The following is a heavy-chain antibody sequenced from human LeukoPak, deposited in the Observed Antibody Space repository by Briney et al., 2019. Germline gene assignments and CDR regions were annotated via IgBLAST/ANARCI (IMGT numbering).Heavy chain of an antibody. Sequence: SETLSLTCAVYGGSFSGYYWSWIRQPPGKGLEWIGEINHSGSTNYNPSLKSRVTISVDTSKNQFSLKLSSVTAADTAVYYCARLMEVQDIVVVPAAPGFDYWGQGTLVTVSS. CDR2: INHSGST. D-gene: IGHD2-2*01. CDR3: ARLMEVQDIVVVPAAPGFDY. CDR1: GGSFSGYY. V-gene: IGHV4-34*01. J-gene: IGHJ4*02.